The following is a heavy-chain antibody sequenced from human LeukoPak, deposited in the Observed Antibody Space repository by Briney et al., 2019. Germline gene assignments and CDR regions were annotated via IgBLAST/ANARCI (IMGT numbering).Heavy chain of an antibody. V-gene: IGHV1-3*01. D-gene: IGHD6-13*01. CDR2: INAGNGNT. CDR3: ARSAAANHFDY. J-gene: IGHJ4*02. CDR1: GYTFTSYA. Sequence: ASVKVSCKASGYTFTSYAMHWVHQAPGQRLEWMGWINAGNGNTKYSQKFQGRVTITRDTSASTAYMELSSLRSEDTAVYYCARSAAANHFDYWGQGTLVTVSS.